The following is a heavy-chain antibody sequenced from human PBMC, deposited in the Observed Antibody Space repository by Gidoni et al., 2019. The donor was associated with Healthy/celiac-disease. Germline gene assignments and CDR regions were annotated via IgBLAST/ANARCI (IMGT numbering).Heavy chain of an antibody. V-gene: IGHV1-69*02. J-gene: IGHJ4*02. Sequence: QVQLVQSGAEVKKPGSSVKVSCKASGGTFSSYTISWVRQAPGQGLEWVGRIIPILGIANYAQKFQGRVTITADKSTSTAYMELSSLRSEDTAVYYCARSEGLSGSLDYWGQGTLVTVSS. CDR2: IIPILGIA. CDR3: ARSEGLSGSLDY. D-gene: IGHD3-10*01. CDR1: GGTFSSYT.